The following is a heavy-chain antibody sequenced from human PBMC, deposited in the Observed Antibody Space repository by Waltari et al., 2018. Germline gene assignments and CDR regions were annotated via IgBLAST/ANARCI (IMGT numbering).Heavy chain of an antibody. CDR1: GFTFSEYG. CDR2: LSFIGAST. Sequence: EVRLLESGGGLVQPGGSLRLSCVVSGFTFSEYGMSWVRQAPGKGLEWVAGLSFIGASTYDAESVRGRFTISRDNSENTLYLEMNSLRAEDTAVYYCAKVPSTYPYYFDFWGQGTLVTVSS. J-gene: IGHJ4*02. CDR3: AKVPSTYPYYFDF. V-gene: IGHV3-23*01.